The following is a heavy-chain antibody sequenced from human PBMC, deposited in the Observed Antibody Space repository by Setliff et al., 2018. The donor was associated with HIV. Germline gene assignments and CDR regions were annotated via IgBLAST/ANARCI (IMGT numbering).Heavy chain of an antibody. CDR2: ISGSGGTK. V-gene: IGHV3-23*01. CDR1: EFTFSSYA. Sequence: GSLRLSCVASEFTFSSYAMNWVRQAPGKGLEWVSTISGSGGTKYYADSVKGRFTISRDNSKNTLYLRMDSLRAEDTAIYYCAKDSRRGDAYNVGVFDFWGQGTMVT. D-gene: IGHD3-10*01. J-gene: IGHJ3*01. CDR3: AKDSRRGDAYNVGVFDF.